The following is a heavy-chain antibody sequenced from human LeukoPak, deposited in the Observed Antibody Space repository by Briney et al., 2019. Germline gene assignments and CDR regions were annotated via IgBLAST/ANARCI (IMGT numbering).Heavy chain of an antibody. CDR2: ISGSGSTI. CDR3: AELGITMIGGV. Sequence: PGGSLRLSCAASGFIFSSYSMSWVRQAPGKGLEWVSYISGSGSTIYYADSVKGRFTISRDNAKNSLYLQMNSLRAEDTAVYYCAELGITMIGGVWGKGTTVTISS. D-gene: IGHD3-10*02. V-gene: IGHV3-48*04. J-gene: IGHJ6*04. CDR1: GFIFSSYS.